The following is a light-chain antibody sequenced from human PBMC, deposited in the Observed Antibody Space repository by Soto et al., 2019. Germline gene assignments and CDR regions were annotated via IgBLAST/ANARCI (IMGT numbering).Light chain of an antibody. V-gene: IGLV2-23*02. Sequence: QSALTQPASVSGSPGQSITISCTGTDNDIGTYNLVSWYQQCPGTAPKVIIFDVSSWPSGVSSRFSGSKSGNTASLTISALQAEDEADYYCCSYGGSRPYVFGTGTKLTVL. CDR3: CSYGGSRPYV. CDR1: DNDIGTYNL. CDR2: DVS. J-gene: IGLJ1*01.